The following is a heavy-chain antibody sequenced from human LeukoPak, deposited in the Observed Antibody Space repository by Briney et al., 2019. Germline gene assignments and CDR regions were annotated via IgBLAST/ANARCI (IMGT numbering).Heavy chain of an antibody. CDR2: IYPGDSDT. CDR3: ATHYDEYSHYYYYGMDV. D-gene: IGHD3-16*01. Sequence: GESLKISCKGSGYSFTSYWIGWVRQMPGKGLEWMGIIYPGDSDTRYSPSLQGQVTISADKSISTAYLQWSSLKASDTAMYYCATHYDEYSHYYYYGMDVWGQGTTVTVSS. CDR1: GYSFTSYW. J-gene: IGHJ6*02. V-gene: IGHV5-51*01.